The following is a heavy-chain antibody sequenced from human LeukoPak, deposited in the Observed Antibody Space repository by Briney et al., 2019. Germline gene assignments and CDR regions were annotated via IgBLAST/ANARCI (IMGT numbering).Heavy chain of an antibody. V-gene: IGHV3-30*10. Sequence: GRSLRLSCAASGFTFSSYAMHWVRQAPGKGLEWVAVISFDGSNKYYTDSVKGRFTISRDNSKNTQYLQVSSLRTEDTAVYYCARDPQYWGRGTLVTVSA. CDR1: GFTFSSYA. CDR2: ISFDGSNK. J-gene: IGHJ4*02. CDR3: ARDPQY.